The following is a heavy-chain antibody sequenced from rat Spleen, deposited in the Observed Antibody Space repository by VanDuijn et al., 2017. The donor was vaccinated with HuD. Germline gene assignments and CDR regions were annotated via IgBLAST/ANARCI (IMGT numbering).Heavy chain of an antibody. J-gene: IGHJ3*01. CDR2: MWYDGDT. V-gene: IGHV2-63*01. Sequence: QVQLKESGPGLVQPSETLSLTCTVSGFSLTSYSVRWVRTPLGKGPEWMGRMWYDGDTAYSSVLKTRLSISRDTSKNQVFLKMNSLQTDDTGTYYCIRDAEYNKYGDWFAYWGQGTLVTVSS. D-gene: IGHD1-10*01. CDR1: GFSLTSYS. CDR3: IRDAEYNKYGDWFAY.